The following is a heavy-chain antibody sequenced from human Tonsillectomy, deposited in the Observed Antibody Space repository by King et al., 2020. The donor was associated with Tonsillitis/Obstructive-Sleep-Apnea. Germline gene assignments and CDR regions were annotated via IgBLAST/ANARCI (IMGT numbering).Heavy chain of an antibody. Sequence: VQLQQWGAGLLKPSETLSLTCAVYGGSFSGFYWSWIRQPPGKGLEWIAEINHGGDTNYNPSLKSRLTISVDTSKNHFSLKLSSVTAADTALYFCARAHYDFWRYDSNGMDVWGQGTTVTVSS. J-gene: IGHJ6*02. CDR1: GGSFSGFY. V-gene: IGHV4-34*01. CDR2: INHGGDT. CDR3: ARAHYDFWRYDSNGMDV. D-gene: IGHD3-3*01.